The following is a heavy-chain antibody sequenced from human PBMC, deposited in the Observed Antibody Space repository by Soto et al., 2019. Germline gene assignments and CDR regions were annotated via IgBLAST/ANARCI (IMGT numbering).Heavy chain of an antibody. CDR2: INAGNGNT. V-gene: IGHV1-3*01. J-gene: IGHJ4*02. CDR1: GYTFTSYA. D-gene: IGHD3-22*01. CDR3: ARKDYYDSSGYRRDFDY. Sequence: GASVKVSCKASGYTFTSYAMHWVRQAPGQRLEWMGWINAGNGNTKYSQKLQGRVTMTTDTSTSTAYMELRSLRSDDTAVYYCARKDYYDSSGYRRDFDYWGQGTLVTVSS.